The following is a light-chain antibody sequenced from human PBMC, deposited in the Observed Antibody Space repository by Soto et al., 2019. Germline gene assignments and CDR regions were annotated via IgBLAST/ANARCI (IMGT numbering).Light chain of an antibody. CDR1: SSNIGRNY. V-gene: IGLV1-47*01. Sequence: QSALTQPPSASGTPGQRVTISCSGSSSNIGRNYVSWYQQLPGTAPKLLIYRNNQRPSGVPDRFSGSRSGTSASLAISALRSEDEADYYCAAWDDSLSGPLFGGGTKVTVL. J-gene: IGLJ2*01. CDR3: AAWDDSLSGPL. CDR2: RNN.